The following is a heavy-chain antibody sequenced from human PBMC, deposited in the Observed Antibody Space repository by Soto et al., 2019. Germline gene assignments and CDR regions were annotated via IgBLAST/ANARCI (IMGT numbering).Heavy chain of an antibody. CDR2: IKPDGSEK. CDR1: AFTLSSYW. CDR3: ARDYEFGFDI. D-gene: IGHD3-22*01. Sequence: EVQLVESGGGLVQPGGSLRLSCEASAFTLSSYWMRWVRQAPGKGLEWVANIKPDGSEKYYVDSVKGRFTISRDNTKKSLYLQMSTLRPEDTAIYYCARDYEFGFDIWGQGTLVTVSS. V-gene: IGHV3-7*01. J-gene: IGHJ3*02.